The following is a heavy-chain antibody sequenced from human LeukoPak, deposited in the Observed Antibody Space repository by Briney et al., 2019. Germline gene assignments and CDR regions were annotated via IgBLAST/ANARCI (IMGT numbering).Heavy chain of an antibody. CDR2: ILHSGYT. D-gene: IGHD2-21*01. J-gene: IGHJ6*03. CDR3: ARHRGGGGYHYMDV. CDR1: GGSLGRSNTY. Sequence: SETLSLTCTVSGGSLGRSNTYWGWIRQTPGKGLEWLGTILHSGYTYNNPSLKSRVTMSVDSSKNQFSLSLSSVTAADTAVYFCARHRGGGGYHYMDVWGKGTTVIVSS. V-gene: IGHV4-39*01.